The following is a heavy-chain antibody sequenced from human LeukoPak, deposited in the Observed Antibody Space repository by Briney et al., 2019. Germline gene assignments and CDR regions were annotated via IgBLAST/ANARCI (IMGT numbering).Heavy chain of an antibody. CDR3: AREPPPNDYGDYAIDI. Sequence: SETLSLTCTVSGGSISSGSYYWSWIRQPAGKGLEWIGRIYTSGSTNYNPSLKSRVTISVDTSKNQFSLKLSSVTAADTAVYYCAREPPPNDYGDYAIDIWGQGTMVTVSS. D-gene: IGHD4-17*01. J-gene: IGHJ3*02. CDR1: GGSISSGSYY. V-gene: IGHV4-61*02. CDR2: IYTSGST.